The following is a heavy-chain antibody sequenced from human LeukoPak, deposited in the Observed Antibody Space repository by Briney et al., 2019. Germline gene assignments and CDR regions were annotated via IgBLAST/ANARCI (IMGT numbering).Heavy chain of an antibody. D-gene: IGHD5-24*01. CDR1: GGSISSGSYY. Sequence: SETLCLTCTASGGSISSGSYYWGWLRQPAGKGLEWIGRIYTSGSTNYNPSLKRLTTISVDTSKNPFSLKRSYVTAAATAVYYCARLRRDGYNSYYFDYWGQETLVTVSS. J-gene: IGHJ4*02. V-gene: IGHV4-61*02. CDR3: ARLRRDGYNSYYFDY. CDR2: IYTSGST.